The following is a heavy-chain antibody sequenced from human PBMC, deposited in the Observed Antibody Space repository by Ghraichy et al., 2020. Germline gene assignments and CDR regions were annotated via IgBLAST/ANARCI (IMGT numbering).Heavy chain of an antibody. J-gene: IGHJ4*02. CDR1: GYTFTSYA. D-gene: IGHD3-22*01. V-gene: IGHV1-3*01. CDR2: INAGNGNT. CDR3: ARDGPYDSSTYYETLDY. Sequence: VKVSCKASGYTFTSYAMHWVRQAPGQRLEWMGWINAGNGNTKYSQKFQGRVTITRDTSASTAYMELSSLRSEDTAVYYCARDGPYDSSTYYETLDYWGQGTLVTVSS.